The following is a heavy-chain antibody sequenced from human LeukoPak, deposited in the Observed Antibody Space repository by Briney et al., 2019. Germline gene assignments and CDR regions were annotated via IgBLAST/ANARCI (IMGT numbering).Heavy chain of an antibody. CDR3: ARAPGDYPGTYYYYGMDV. J-gene: IGHJ6*02. V-gene: IGHV1-2*04. CDR1: GYTFTSYY. Sequence: ASVKVSCKASGYTFTSYYMHWVRQAPGQGLEWMGWINPNSGGTNYAQKFQGWVTMTRDTSIGTAYMELSRLRSDDTAVYYCARAPGDYPGTYYYYGMDVWGQGTTVTVSS. D-gene: IGHD4-17*01. CDR2: INPNSGGT.